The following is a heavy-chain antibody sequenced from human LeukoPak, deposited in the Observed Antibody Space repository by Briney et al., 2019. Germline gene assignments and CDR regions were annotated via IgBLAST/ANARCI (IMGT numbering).Heavy chain of an antibody. J-gene: IGHJ4*02. D-gene: IGHD3-22*01. V-gene: IGHV3-23*01. CDR2: MSGSGGGT. Sequence: GGSLRLSCAVSGITLSNYGMSWVRRAPGKGLEWVAGMSGSGGGTNYADSVKGRFTVSRDNSKNTLYLQMKSLRAEDTAVYFCAKRGVVIRVILVGFYKEAYYFDCWGQGALVTVSS. CDR1: GITLSNYG. CDR3: AKRGVVIRVILVGFYKEAYYFDC.